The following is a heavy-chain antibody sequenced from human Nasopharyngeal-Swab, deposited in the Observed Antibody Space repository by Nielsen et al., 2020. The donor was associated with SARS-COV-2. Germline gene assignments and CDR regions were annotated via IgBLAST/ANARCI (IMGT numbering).Heavy chain of an antibody. CDR3: ARDRIVGATSAFDP. V-gene: IGHV1-69*06. Sequence: VRHAPEQGLEWMGGIIPIFGTANYAQKFQGRVTITADKSTSTAYMELSSLRSEDTAVYYCARDRIVGATSAFDPWGQGTLVTVSS. D-gene: IGHD1-26*01. CDR2: IIPIFGTA. J-gene: IGHJ5*02.